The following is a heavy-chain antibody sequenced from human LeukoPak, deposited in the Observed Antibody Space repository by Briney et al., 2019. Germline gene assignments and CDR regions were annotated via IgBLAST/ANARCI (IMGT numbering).Heavy chain of an antibody. V-gene: IGHV3-48*01. Sequence: GGSLRLSCAASGFTFSSYAMSWVRQAPGKGLEWVSYISSSSSTIYYADSVKGRFTISRDNAKNSLYLQMNSLRAEDTAVYYCARDPRHSGSYPDFPFDYWGQGTLVTVSS. CDR1: GFTFSSYA. CDR3: ARDPRHSGSYPDFPFDY. D-gene: IGHD1-26*01. J-gene: IGHJ4*02. CDR2: ISSSSSTI.